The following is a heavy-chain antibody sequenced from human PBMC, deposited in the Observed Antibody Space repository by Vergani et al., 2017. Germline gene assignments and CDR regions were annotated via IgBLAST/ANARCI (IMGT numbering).Heavy chain of an antibody. CDR3: AKDISEAGTTDY. D-gene: IGHD1/OR15-1a*01. CDR1: GFTFSSYA. V-gene: IGHV3-23*01. Sequence: EVQLLESGGGLVQPGGSLRLSCAASGFTFSSYAMSWVRQAPGKGLEWVSAISGSGGSTYYADSVKGRFTIYRDNSKNTLYLQMNSLRDEDTAVYYCAKDISEAGTTDYWGQGTLVTVSS. CDR2: ISGSGGST. J-gene: IGHJ4*02.